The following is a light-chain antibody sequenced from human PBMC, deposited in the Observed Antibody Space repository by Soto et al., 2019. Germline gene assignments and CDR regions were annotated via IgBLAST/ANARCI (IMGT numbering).Light chain of an antibody. J-gene: IGKJ5*01. V-gene: IGKV3-20*01. Sequence: PATLSVSPGETATLSCRASQSIGSSYLAWYQQKPGQAPRLLIYGASSRATGIPDRFSGGGSGTDFSLTISILDPEDFAVYYCQQYSSSPITFGQGTRLEI. CDR2: GAS. CDR1: QSIGSSY. CDR3: QQYSSSPIT.